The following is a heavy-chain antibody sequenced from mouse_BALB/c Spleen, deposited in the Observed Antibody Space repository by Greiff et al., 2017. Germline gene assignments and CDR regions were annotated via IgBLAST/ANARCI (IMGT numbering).Heavy chain of an antibody. Sequence: EVQVVESGAELVRPGALVKLSCKASGFNIKDYYMHWVKQRPEQGLEWIGWIDPENGNTIYDPKFQGKASITADTSSNTAYLQLSSLTSEDTAVYYCARWYGNSYAMDYWGQGTSVTVSS. J-gene: IGHJ4*01. CDR1: GFNIKDYY. D-gene: IGHD2-10*02. CDR2: IDPENGNT. V-gene: IGHV14-1*02. CDR3: ARWYGNSYAMDY.